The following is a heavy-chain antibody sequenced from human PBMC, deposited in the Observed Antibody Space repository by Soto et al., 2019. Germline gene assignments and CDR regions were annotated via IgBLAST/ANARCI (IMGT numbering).Heavy chain of an antibody. CDR1: GFIFSNAW. D-gene: IGHD3-3*01. J-gene: IGHJ6*02. CDR3: TIDRMATIRQPDFYGMDV. Sequence: VQLVESGGALVQPGGSLRLSCEASGFIFSNAWMNWVRQSPGEGLEWVGRIMSKTDGGTTDYAAPVKGRFIISRDDSKNTLYLQLNSLKTEDSAIYYCTIDRMATIRQPDFYGMDVWGQGTTVTVSS. V-gene: IGHV3-15*02. CDR2: IMSKTDGGTT.